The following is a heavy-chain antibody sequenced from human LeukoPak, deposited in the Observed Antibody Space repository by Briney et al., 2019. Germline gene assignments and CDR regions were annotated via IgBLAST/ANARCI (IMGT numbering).Heavy chain of an antibody. J-gene: IGHJ4*02. D-gene: IGHD3-22*01. CDR2: INHSGST. Sequence: PSETLSLTCAVYGGSFSGYYWSWIRQPPGKGLEWIGEINHSGSTNYNPSLKSRVTISVDTSMNQFPLKLSSVTAADTAVYYCAPMDNYYDNSGYLGDYWGQGTLVTVSS. CDR3: APMDNYYDNSGYLGDY. V-gene: IGHV4-34*01. CDR1: GGSFSGYY.